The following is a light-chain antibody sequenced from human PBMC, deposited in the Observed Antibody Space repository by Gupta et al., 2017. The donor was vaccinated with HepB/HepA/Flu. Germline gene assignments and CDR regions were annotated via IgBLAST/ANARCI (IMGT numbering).Light chain of an antibody. CDR2: YND. CDR3: AAWDESRNGVV. V-gene: IGLV1-44*01. Sequence: QSVLTQSPSLSGTPGQRVTISCSGSSSNVGSKNVHWYQHRPGTAPNLLMYYNDKRPSGVPDRFSGSKSDTSASLATSGLQAEDEADYYCAAWDESRNGVVFGGGTKLTVL. J-gene: IGLJ2*01. CDR1: SSNVGSKN.